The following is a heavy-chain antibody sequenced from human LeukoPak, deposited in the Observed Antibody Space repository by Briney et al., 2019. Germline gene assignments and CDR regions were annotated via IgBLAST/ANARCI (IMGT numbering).Heavy chain of an antibody. CDR2: INHSGST. Sequence: SETLSLTCAVYGGSFSGYYWSWIRQPPGKGLEWIGEINHSGSTNYNPSLKSRVTISVDTSKNQFSLKLSSVTAADTAVYYCARLFGGHKPAAATPLYYYYYYYMDVWGKGTTVTISS. V-gene: IGHV4-34*01. D-gene: IGHD2-2*01. CDR1: GGSFSGYY. J-gene: IGHJ6*03. CDR3: ARLFGGHKPAAATPLYYYYYYYMDV.